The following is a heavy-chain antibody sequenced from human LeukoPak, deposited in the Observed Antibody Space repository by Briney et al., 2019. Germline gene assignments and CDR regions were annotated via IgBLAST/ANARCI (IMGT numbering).Heavy chain of an antibody. D-gene: IGHD2-21*01. CDR3: ARDAIGGGNIGNDMDV. Sequence: GGSLRLSCAASGFTFSNYDMSWVRQAPGKGLEWVSHISCSGSTIYYADSVKGRFTISRDNSKNTLNLQMNSLRAEDTAVYYCARDAIGGGNIGNDMDVWGKGTTVTVSS. CDR1: GFTFSNYD. J-gene: IGHJ6*03. V-gene: IGHV3-11*01. CDR2: ISCSGSTI.